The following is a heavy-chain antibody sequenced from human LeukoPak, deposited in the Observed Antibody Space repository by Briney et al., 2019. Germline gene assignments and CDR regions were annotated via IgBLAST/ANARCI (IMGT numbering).Heavy chain of an antibody. J-gene: IGHJ4*02. CDR3: ARYGGNSLNFDH. CDR1: GGSISSYY. V-gene: IGHV4-59*01. Sequence: SETLSLTCTVSGGSISSYYWSWIRQPPGKGLEWIGYIYYSGSTNYNPSLKSRVTISVDTSKNQFSLKLSSVTAADTAVYYCARYGGNSLNFDHWGQGTLVTVSS. CDR2: IYYSGST. D-gene: IGHD4-23*01.